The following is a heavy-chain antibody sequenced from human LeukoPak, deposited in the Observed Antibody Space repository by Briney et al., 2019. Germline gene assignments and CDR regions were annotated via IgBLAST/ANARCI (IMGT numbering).Heavy chain of an antibody. CDR1: GGSISSYY. CDR2: IYYSGST. CDR3: ARDTMSYYDILTGSHPGAFDI. V-gene: IGHV4-59*01. Sequence: PSETLSLTCTVSGGSISSYYWSWIRQPPGKGLEWIGYIYYSGSTNYNPSLKSRVTIPVDTSKNQFSLKLSSVTAADTAVYYCARDTMSYYDILTGSHPGAFDIWGQGTMDTVSS. D-gene: IGHD3-9*01. J-gene: IGHJ3*02.